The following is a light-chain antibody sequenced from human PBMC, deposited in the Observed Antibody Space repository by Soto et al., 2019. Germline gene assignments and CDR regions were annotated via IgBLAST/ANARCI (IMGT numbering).Light chain of an antibody. CDR3: QSYDSSLSVV. J-gene: IGLJ2*01. Sequence: QSVLTQPPSVYGAPGQRVTISCTGSSSNIGAGYDVHWYQQLPGTAPKLLIYGNSNRPSGVPDRFSGSKSGTSASLAFAGLQAEDEADYYCQSYDSSLSVVFGGGTKLTVL. CDR1: SSNIGAGYD. V-gene: IGLV1-40*01. CDR2: GNS.